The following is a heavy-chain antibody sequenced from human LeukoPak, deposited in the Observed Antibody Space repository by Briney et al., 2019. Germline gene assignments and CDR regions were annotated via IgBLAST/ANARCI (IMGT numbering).Heavy chain of an antibody. V-gene: IGHV5-51*03. Sequence: PGESLKISCQGSGFRFDIYWIGWVRQIPGKGLKWMGNIYPGDSDTRYSPSFQGQATMSADKSSGTAYLQWSSLKASDTAMYYCARRQGGQNWYFDLWGRGTVVTVSS. CDR2: IYPGDSDT. CDR3: ARRQGGQNWYFDL. J-gene: IGHJ2*01. CDR1: GFRFDIYW. D-gene: IGHD3-16*01.